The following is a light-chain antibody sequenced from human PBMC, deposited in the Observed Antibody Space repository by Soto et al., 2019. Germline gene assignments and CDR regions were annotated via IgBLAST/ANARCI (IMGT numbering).Light chain of an antibody. Sequence: DIQMTQSPSYVSAAVGERVTITCRASQVMSSWLAWYQQKPGKAPKLLIFAASTLQSGVPSRFSGSGSRTDFTLTITSLQPEDIGTYYCQQTDTLPSTFGQGTRLEIK. CDR1: QVMSSW. CDR3: QQTDTLPST. V-gene: IGKV1D-12*01. J-gene: IGKJ5*01. CDR2: AAS.